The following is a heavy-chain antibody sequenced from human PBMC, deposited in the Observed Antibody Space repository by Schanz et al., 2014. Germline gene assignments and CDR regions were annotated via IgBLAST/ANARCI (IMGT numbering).Heavy chain of an antibody. Sequence: QVQLVQSGAEVKKPGASVKVSCKASGYTFTSDSMHWVRQAPGQGLEWMGIINPSGGGTSYALRFQDRVTVTRDTSRSTVYMELSSLRSEDTAVYYCARAPTAYCSDTSCLGTPFDYWGRGTLVTVSS. CDR3: ARAPTAYCSDTSCLGTPFDY. J-gene: IGHJ4*02. D-gene: IGHD2-2*01. V-gene: IGHV1-46*03. CDR1: GYTFTSDS. CDR2: INPSGGGT.